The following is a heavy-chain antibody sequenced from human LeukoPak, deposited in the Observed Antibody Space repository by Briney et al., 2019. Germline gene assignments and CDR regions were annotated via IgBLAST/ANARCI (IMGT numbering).Heavy chain of an antibody. V-gene: IGHV3-23*01. Sequence: GGSLRLSCAASGFTFSTYAVSWVRQAPGKGLEWVSAISGSGTRTYYADSVKGRFTISRDNSKNTLYLQMNSLRAEDTAVYYCAKDRALSSFCWYFDLWGRGTLVTVSS. CDR2: ISGSGTRT. CDR1: GFTFSTYA. CDR3: AKDRALSSFCWYFDL. J-gene: IGHJ2*01.